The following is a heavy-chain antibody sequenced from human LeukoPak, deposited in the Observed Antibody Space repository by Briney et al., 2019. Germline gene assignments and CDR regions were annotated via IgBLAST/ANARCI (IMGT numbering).Heavy chain of an antibody. Sequence: SETLSLTCTVSGGSISSYYWNGVRQPAGKGLEGIGRIYTSGNTNYNPSLKGRVTMTVDTSKNQFSLNLSSVTAADTAVYYCARGRGSSWYYFDYWGQGTLVTVSS. J-gene: IGHJ4*02. CDR2: IYTSGNT. V-gene: IGHV4-4*07. CDR1: GGSISSYY. D-gene: IGHD6-13*01. CDR3: ARGRGSSWYYFDY.